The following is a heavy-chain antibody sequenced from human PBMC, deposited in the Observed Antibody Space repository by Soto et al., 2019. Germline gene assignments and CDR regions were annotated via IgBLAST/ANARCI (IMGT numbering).Heavy chain of an antibody. CDR2: ISAYNGNT. J-gene: IGHJ4*02. CDR1: GDTLTSHG. CDR3: ARDRVAGTFAY. Sequence: ASVKVSRKASGDTLTSHGISWVRQAPGQGLEWMGWISAYNGNTNYAQKLQGRVTMTTDTSTSTAYMELRSLRSDDTAVYYCARDRVAGTFAYWGQGTLVTVSS. D-gene: IGHD6-19*01. V-gene: IGHV1-18*01.